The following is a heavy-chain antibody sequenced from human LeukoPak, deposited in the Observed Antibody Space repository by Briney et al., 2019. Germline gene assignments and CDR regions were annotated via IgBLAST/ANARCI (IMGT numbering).Heavy chain of an antibody. V-gene: IGHV4-4*07. CDR1: GGSISSYY. Sequence: SETLSLTCSVSGGSISSYYWSWIRQPAGKGLEWIGRIYTSGSTNYSPSLKSRVTMSVDTSKNQFSLKLSSVTAADTAVYYCASEAPGVVVVAATPYYFDYWGQGTLVTVSS. CDR2: IYTSGST. D-gene: IGHD2-15*01. J-gene: IGHJ4*02. CDR3: ASEAPGVVVVAATPYYFDY.